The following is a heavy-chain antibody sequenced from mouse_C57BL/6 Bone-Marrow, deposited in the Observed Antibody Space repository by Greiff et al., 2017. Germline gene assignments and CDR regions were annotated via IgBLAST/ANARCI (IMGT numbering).Heavy chain of an antibody. CDR1: GYAFTNYL. V-gene: IGHV1-54*01. CDR3: ARVYDGYPWYFDV. D-gene: IGHD2-3*01. CDR2: SNPGSGGT. J-gene: IGHJ1*03. Sequence: QVQLQQSGAELVRPGTSVKVSCKASGYAFTNYLIEWVKRRPGQGLEWIGVSNPGSGGTNYNEKFKGKATMTADKSTSTAYMQLSSLTSEDSAVYFCARVYDGYPWYFDVWGTGTTVTVSS.